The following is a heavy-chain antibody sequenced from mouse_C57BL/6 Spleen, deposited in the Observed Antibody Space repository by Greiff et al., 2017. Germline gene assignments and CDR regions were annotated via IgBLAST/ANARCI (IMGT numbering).Heavy chain of an antibody. D-gene: IGHD1-1*01. J-gene: IGHJ2*01. CDR3: ARPYYYGSSYYFDY. Sequence: EVKLEESGGGLVKPGGSLKLSCAASGFTFSDYGMHWVRQAPEKGLEWVAYISSGSSTIYYADTVKGRFTISRDNAQNTLFLQMTSLRSEDTAMYYCARPYYYGSSYYFDYWGQGTTRTVAS. CDR1: GFTFSDYG. CDR2: ISSGSSTI. V-gene: IGHV5-17*01.